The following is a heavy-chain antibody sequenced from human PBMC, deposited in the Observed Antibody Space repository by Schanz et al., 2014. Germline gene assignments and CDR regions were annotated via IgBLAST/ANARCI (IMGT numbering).Heavy chain of an antibody. CDR3: AVLGGFGELPLDY. J-gene: IGHJ4*02. Sequence: EVQLVESGGGLVQPGGSLRLSCAVSGFTFRNYWMSWVRQAPGKGLEWVANIKHDGDEKDYADSVKGRFTISRDNSKNTLYLQMNSLRAEDTAVYYCAVLGGFGELPLDYRGQGTLVTVSS. CDR2: IKHDGDEK. CDR1: GFTFRNYW. D-gene: IGHD3-10*01. V-gene: IGHV3-7*01.